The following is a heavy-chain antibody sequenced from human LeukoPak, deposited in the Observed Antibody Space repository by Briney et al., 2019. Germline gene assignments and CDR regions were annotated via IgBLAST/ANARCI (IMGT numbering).Heavy chain of an antibody. CDR2: IFPGDSDT. CDR3: ATLRRSFDY. J-gene: IGHJ4*02. CDR1: GYRFSSYW. Sequence: GESLKISCKVSGYRFSSYWINWVRQLPGKGLEWMGVIFPGDSDTTYSPSFQGQVTISADKSISTAYLQWASLKASGTAMYYCATLRRSFDYWGQGTLVTVSS. D-gene: IGHD3-16*01. V-gene: IGHV5-51*01.